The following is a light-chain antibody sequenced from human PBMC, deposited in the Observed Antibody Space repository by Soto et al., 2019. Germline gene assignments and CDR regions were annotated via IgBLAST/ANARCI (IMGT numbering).Light chain of an antibody. J-gene: IGKJ2*01. Sequence: DIQMTQSPSSLSASVGDRVTITCRASQSISGYLNWYQQRPGIAPNLLIYAASNLQSGVPSRFSGSGSGTDFTLTIDSLQPEDFATYYCQHTYSMSRDTFGQGTKLDIK. CDR2: AAS. CDR1: QSISGY. CDR3: QHTYSMSRDT. V-gene: IGKV1-39*01.